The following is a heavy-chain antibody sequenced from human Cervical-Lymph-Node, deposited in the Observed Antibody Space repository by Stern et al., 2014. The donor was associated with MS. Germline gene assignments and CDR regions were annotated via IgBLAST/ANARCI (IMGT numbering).Heavy chain of an antibody. Sequence: QVQLQQWGAGLLKPSETLSLTCGVYGGSFSGYHWSWIRQSPGKGLEWIGEINHSGDTNYNPSLESRVTISADTTKTQFSLKLRTVTAADTAVYYCAKPANGNWFDPWGQGTLVTVSS. V-gene: IGHV4-34*01. CDR3: AKPANGNWFDP. CDR2: INHSGDT. J-gene: IGHJ5*02. D-gene: IGHD1-1*01. CDR1: GGSFSGYH.